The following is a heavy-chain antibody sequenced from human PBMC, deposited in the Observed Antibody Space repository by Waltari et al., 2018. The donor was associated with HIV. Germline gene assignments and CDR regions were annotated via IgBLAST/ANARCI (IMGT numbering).Heavy chain of an antibody. CDR1: GASFSGYY. V-gene: IGHV4-34*01. D-gene: IGHD2-2*01. CDR3: ARGSIVLVPAATNYFDY. J-gene: IGHJ4*02. Sequence: QVQLQQWGAGLLKPSETLSLNCAVYGASFSGYYWTWIRQPPGKGLEWCGKINHRESTNYNPSLKSRVTISVDTSKNQFSLKLSSVTAADTAVYYCARGSIVLVPAATNYFDYWGQGTLVTVSS. CDR2: INHREST.